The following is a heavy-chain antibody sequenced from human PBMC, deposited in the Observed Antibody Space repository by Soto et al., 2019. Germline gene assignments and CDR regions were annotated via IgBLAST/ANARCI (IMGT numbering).Heavy chain of an antibody. CDR3: ITDAYSRTITVCFDY. CDR1: GFTFSNAW. CDR2: VKSKNDGGTT. J-gene: IGHJ4*01. Sequence: GESLRLSCAASGFTFSNAWINWVRQTPGRGLEWVGRVKSKNDGGTTDFAAPVKDRFAISRDDSKNMVYLEMNSLQTEDTAMYYCITDAYSRTITVCFDYRGHGTLGTGSS. V-gene: IGHV3-15*07. D-gene: IGHD4-4*01.